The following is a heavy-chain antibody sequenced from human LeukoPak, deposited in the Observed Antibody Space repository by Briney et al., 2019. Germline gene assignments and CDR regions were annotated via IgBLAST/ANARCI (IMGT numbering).Heavy chain of an antibody. V-gene: IGHV1-18*01. Sequence: ASVKVSCKASGGTFSSYAISWVRQAPGQGLEWMGWISAYNGNTNYAQRLQGRVTMTTDTSTSTAYMELRSLRSDDTAVYYCAGDLRGWSPWVGYWGQGTLVTVSS. CDR2: ISAYNGNT. CDR3: AGDLRGWSPWVGY. CDR1: GGTFSSYA. D-gene: IGHD6-19*01. J-gene: IGHJ4*02.